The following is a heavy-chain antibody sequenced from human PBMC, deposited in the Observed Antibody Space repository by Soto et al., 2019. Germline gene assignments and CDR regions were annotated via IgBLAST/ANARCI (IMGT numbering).Heavy chain of an antibody. Sequence: SQTLSLTCAISGDSVSSNSAAWNWIRQSPSRGLEWLGRTYYRSKWYNDYAVSVKSRITINPDTSKNQFSLQLNSVTPEDTAVYYCAREERGVVVPAATALAHSTGWALSYYYGMDVWGQGTTVTVSS. V-gene: IGHV6-1*01. J-gene: IGHJ6*02. CDR2: TYYRSKWYN. CDR1: GDSVSSNSAA. D-gene: IGHD2-2*01. CDR3: AREERGVVVPAATALAHSTGWALSYYYGMDV.